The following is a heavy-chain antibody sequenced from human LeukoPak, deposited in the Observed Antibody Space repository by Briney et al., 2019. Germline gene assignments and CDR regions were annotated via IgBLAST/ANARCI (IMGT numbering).Heavy chain of an antibody. CDR3: ARTFGVVIAPSDY. Sequence: GRSLGLSCAASGFTFSSYAMHWVRQAPGKGLEWVAVISYDGSNKYYADSVKGRFTISRDNSKNTLYLQMNSLRAEDTAVYYCARTFGVVIAPSDYRGQGTLVTVSS. J-gene: IGHJ4*02. D-gene: IGHD3-3*01. CDR2: ISYDGSNK. V-gene: IGHV3-30-3*01. CDR1: GFTFSSYA.